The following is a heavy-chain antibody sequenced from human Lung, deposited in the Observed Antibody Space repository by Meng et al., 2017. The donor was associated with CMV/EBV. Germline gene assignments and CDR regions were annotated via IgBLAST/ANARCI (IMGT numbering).Heavy chain of an antibody. V-gene: IGHV3-74*01. CDR2: ININGRTT. CDR3: TSLYLAV. CDR1: GLSLSNYW. J-gene: IGHJ4*02. D-gene: IGHD2-21*01. Sequence: GESLKISCAASGLSLSNYWMHWVRQAPGKGLVCVSRININGRTTNYADSVKARFTISRDNAKNTLYLQMNSLRGEDASVYYCTSLYLAVWGQGTLVTVSS.